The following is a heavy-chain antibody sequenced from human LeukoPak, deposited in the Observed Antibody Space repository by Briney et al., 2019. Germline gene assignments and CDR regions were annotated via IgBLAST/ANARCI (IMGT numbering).Heavy chain of an antibody. CDR1: GFTFSSYG. Sequence: GGSLRLSCAASGFTFSSYGMHWVRQAPGKGLEWVAFIRYDGSNKYYADSVKGRFTISRDNSKNTLYLQMNSLRAEDTAVYYCARVYYDSSGYYYFDYWGQGTLVTVSS. CDR3: ARVYYDSSGYYYFDY. J-gene: IGHJ4*02. D-gene: IGHD3-22*01. CDR2: IRYDGSNK. V-gene: IGHV3-30*02.